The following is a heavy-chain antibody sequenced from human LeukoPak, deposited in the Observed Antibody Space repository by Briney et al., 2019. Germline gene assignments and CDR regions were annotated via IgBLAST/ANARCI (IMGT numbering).Heavy chain of an antibody. CDR2: IYSGGGA. Sequence: GGSLRLSCAACGFTVTSNYMSWVRQDPGKGLEWVSIIYSGGGAYYADSVKGRFTISRDNSRNTLFLQMNSLRAEDTAMYYCARVFPPNWFDPWGQGTLVSVSS. CDR3: ARVFPPNWFDP. V-gene: IGHV3-66*01. J-gene: IGHJ5*02. D-gene: IGHD3-10*02. CDR1: GFTVTSNY.